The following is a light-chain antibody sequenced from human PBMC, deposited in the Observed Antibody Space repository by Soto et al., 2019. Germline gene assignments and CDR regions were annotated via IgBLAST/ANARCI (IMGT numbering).Light chain of an antibody. CDR3: QQYGTSTRT. CDR2: DTS. CDR1: QSLSNGY. J-gene: IGKJ1*01. Sequence: EIVLTQSPATLSLSPGERVTLSCGASQSLSNGYLAWYQQKPGLAPRLLIYDTSTLAPGIPDRFSGSGSGTDFTLTISRLEPEDFAVYYCQQYGTSTRTFGQGTKVEIK. V-gene: IGKV3D-20*01.